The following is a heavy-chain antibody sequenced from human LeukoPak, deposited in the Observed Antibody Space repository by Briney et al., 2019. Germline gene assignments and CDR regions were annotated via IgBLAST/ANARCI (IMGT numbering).Heavy chain of an antibody. CDR1: GFTFSSYW. J-gene: IGHJ5*02. CDR2: INNDGSST. D-gene: IGHD6-13*01. Sequence: GGSLRLSCAASGFTFSSYWMHWVRQAPGKGLVWVSRINNDGSSTSYADSVKGRFTISRDNAKNTLYLQMNSLRAEDTAVYYCARPTKEGSSWYWWFNPWGQGTLVTVSS. CDR3: ARPTKEGSSWYWWFNP. V-gene: IGHV3-74*01.